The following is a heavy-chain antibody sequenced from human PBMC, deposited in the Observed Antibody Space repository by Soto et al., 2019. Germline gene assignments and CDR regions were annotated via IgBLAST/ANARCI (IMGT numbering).Heavy chain of an antibody. V-gene: IGHV3-15*07. CDR2: IKSKTDGGTT. J-gene: IGHJ3*02. CDR3: TTILLAVAGTWVGAFDI. D-gene: IGHD6-19*01. Sequence: PGGSLRLSCAASGFTFSNAWMNWVRQAPGKGLEWVGRIKSKTDGGTTDYAAPVKGRFTISRDDSKNTLYLQMNSLKTEDTAVYYCTTILLAVAGTWVGAFDIWGQGTMVTVSS. CDR1: GFTFSNAW.